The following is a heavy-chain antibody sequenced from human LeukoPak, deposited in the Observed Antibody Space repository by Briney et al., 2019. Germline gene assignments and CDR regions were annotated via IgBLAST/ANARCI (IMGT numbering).Heavy chain of an antibody. V-gene: IGHV4-38-2*02. Sequence: SETLSLTCTVSGYSISSGYYWAWIRQPPGKGLEWIGTIYHSGSTYSNPSLKSRVTISVDTSKNQFSLRLSSVTAADTAVYYCARETGTYSAFDYWGQGTLVTVSS. D-gene: IGHD1-26*01. CDR3: ARETGTYSAFDY. J-gene: IGHJ4*02. CDR1: GYSISSGYY. CDR2: IYHSGST.